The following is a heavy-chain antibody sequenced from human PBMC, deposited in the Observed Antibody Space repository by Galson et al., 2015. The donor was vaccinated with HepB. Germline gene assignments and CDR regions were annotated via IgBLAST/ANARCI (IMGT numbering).Heavy chain of an antibody. J-gene: IGHJ4*02. CDR3: ARLGIAVAGTGYFDY. CDR1: GGTFSSYA. D-gene: IGHD6-19*01. V-gene: IGHV1-69*13. Sequence: SVKVSCKASGGTFSSYAISWVRQAPGQGLEWMGGIIPIFGTAIYAQKFQGRVTITADESTSTAYMELSSLRSEDTAVYYCARLGIAVAGTGYFDYWGQGTLVTVSS. CDR2: IIPIFGTA.